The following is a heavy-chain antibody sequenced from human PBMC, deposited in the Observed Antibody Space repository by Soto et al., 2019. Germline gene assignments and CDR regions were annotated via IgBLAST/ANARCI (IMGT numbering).Heavy chain of an antibody. CDR2: IYYSGST. V-gene: IGHV4-30-4*01. CDR3: AREWELLGFDY. Sequence: LSETLSLTCTVSGGSISSGDYYWSWIRQPPGKGLEWIGYIYYSGSTYYNPSLKSRVTISVDTSKNQFSLKLSSVTAADTAVYYCAREWELLGFDYWGQGTLVTVSS. J-gene: IGHJ4*02. D-gene: IGHD1-26*01. CDR1: GGSISSGDYY.